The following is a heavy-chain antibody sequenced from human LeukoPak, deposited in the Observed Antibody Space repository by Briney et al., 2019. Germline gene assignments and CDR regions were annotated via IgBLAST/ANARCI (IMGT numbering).Heavy chain of an antibody. Sequence: SQTLSLTCTVSGGSISSGDYYWRWNRQPQGKGLEWIVYIYYSGSTYYNPSLKSRITITVNTSKTQFSLKLSSMTAADTAVYYCARTPGDTAMVPPNYFDYWGQGTLVTVSS. CDR3: ARTPGDTAMVPPNYFDY. D-gene: IGHD5-18*01. CDR2: IYYSGST. J-gene: IGHJ4*02. CDR1: GGSISSGDYY. V-gene: IGHV4-30-4*01.